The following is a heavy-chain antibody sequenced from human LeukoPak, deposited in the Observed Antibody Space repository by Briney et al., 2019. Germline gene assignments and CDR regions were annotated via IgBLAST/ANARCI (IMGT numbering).Heavy chain of an antibody. CDR1: GFTFNTYN. Sequence: GGCLRLSCAASGFTFNTYNMNWVRQAPGKGLEWVSSTSSGSTYIYYAVSVKGRFTISRDNAKNSLYLQMNSLRAEDTAVYYCARGSNVQQRLDSFDFWGQGTLVTVSS. V-gene: IGHV3-21*01. D-gene: IGHD6-25*01. J-gene: IGHJ4*02. CDR2: TSSGSTYI. CDR3: ARGSNVQQRLDSFDF.